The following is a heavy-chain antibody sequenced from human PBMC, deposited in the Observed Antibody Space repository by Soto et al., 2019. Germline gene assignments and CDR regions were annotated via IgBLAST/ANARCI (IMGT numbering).Heavy chain of an antibody. V-gene: IGHV4-31*03. D-gene: IGHD3-9*01. Sequence: QVQLQESGPGLVKASQTLSLTCTVSGDSISSDGYYLTWIRQHPGKGLEWIGDIYYSGSTSYNPSLESRVTMSVLTSDNQLSLKLLSVTAADAAVYYCARRHDALTGPDAFDVWGQGTKVTVSS. CDR2: IYYSGST. CDR3: ARRHDALTGPDAFDV. J-gene: IGHJ3*01. CDR1: GDSISSDGYY.